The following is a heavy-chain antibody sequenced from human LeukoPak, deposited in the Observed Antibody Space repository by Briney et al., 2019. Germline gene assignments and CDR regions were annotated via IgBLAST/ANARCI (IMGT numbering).Heavy chain of an antibody. J-gene: IGHJ4*02. CDR2: IFYSGST. CDR3: ATDSSGRKIFDY. CDR1: GGSIRSGGYY. D-gene: IGHD3-22*01. Sequence: PSQTLSLTCIVSGGSIRSGGYYWSWIRQHPGKGLEWIGYIFYSGSTYYNPSLKSRVTISVDTSKNQFSLKLSSVTAAETAMYYCATDSSGRKIFDYWGQGTLVTVSS. V-gene: IGHV4-31*03.